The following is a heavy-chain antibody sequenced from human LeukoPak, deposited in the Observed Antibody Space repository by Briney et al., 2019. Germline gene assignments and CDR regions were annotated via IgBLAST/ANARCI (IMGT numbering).Heavy chain of an antibody. D-gene: IGHD4-17*01. CDR2: VIPMFATA. CDR1: GGTFSSYA. CDR3: ARGLHGDYGYFDY. Sequence: SAKVSCKASGGTFSSYAISWVRQAPGQGLEWMGGVIPMFATANYAPKFQDRVTITADESTSTAYMELRSLRSEDTAVYHCARGLHGDYGYFDYWGQGTLVTVSS. J-gene: IGHJ4*02. V-gene: IGHV1-69*13.